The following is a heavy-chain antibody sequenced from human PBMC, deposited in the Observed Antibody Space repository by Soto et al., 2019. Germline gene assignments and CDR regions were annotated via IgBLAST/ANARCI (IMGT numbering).Heavy chain of an antibody. CDR2: ISAYNGNT. CDR1: GYTFTSYG. V-gene: IGHV1-18*01. Sequence: QVQLVQSGAEVKNPGASVKVSCKASGYTFTSYGISWVRQAPGQGLEWMGWISAYNGNTNYAQKLQGRVTMTTDTSTSTAYMELRSLRSDDTAVYYCARVRSPPAYCGGDCYSIWGQGTLVTVSS. CDR3: ARVRSPPAYCGGDCYSI. J-gene: IGHJ4*02. D-gene: IGHD2-21*02.